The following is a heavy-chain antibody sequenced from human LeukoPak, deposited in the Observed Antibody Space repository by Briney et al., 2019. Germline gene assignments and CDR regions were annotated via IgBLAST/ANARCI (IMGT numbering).Heavy chain of an antibody. J-gene: IGHJ4*02. V-gene: IGHV3-7*03. CDR1: GFTFSNYW. Sequence: GGSLRLSRATSGFTFSNYWMSWVRQAPGKGPEWVANINQDGYDKYYVDSVKGRFTISRDNAKNSLYLQMNSLRAEDTAVYYCARHDYGDYWGQGTLVTVSS. CDR2: INQDGYDK. CDR3: ARHDYGDY.